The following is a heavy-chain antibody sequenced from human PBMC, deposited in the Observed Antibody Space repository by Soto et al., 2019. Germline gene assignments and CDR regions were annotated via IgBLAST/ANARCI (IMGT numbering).Heavy chain of an antibody. D-gene: IGHD2-2*01. CDR2: IYYSGST. CDR1: GGSISSGGYY. J-gene: IGHJ4*02. Sequence: QVQLQESGPGLVKPSQTLSLTCTVSGGSISSGGYYWSWIRQHPGKGLEWIGYIYYSGSTYYNPSLKSLXTISVDTSKNQFSLKLSSVTAADTAVYYCARSSTSANYFDYWGQGTLVTVSS. CDR3: ARSSTSANYFDY. V-gene: IGHV4-31*01.